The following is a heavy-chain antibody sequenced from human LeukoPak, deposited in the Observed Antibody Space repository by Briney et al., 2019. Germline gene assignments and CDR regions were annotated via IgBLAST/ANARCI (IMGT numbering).Heavy chain of an antibody. CDR3: ARGFVAPDS. V-gene: IGHV3-23*01. CDR1: GFSFSNSA. CDR2: ISGSGNT. Sequence: GGSLRLSCAASGFSFSNSAMSWVRQAPGEGLEWVSSISGSGNTYYADSVKGRFTISRDTSKNTLYLQMNSLRADDTAVYYCARGFVAPDSWGQGTLVTVSS. J-gene: IGHJ4*02. D-gene: IGHD5-12*01.